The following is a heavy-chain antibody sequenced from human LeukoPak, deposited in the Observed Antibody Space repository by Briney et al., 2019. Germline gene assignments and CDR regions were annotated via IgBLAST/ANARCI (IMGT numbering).Heavy chain of an antibody. CDR3: ARGYGYNHDY. CDR2: IYTSGST. J-gene: IGHJ4*02. V-gene: IGHV4-61*02. D-gene: IGHD5-24*01. Sequence: MTSETLSLTCTVSGNSISSGDNYWSWIRQPAGKGLEWIGRIYTSGSTNYNPSLKSRVTISGDASKNQFSLKLSSVTAADTAVYYCARGYGYNHDYWGQGTLVTVSS. CDR1: GNSISSGDNY.